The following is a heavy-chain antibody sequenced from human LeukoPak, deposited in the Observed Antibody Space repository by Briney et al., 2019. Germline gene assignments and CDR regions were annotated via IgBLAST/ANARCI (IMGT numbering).Heavy chain of an antibody. CDR3: ARSRYSKFDFDY. V-gene: IGHV1-2*06. CDR2: INPNSGGT. Sequence: ASVKVSCKASGYTFTGYYIHWVRQAPVQGLEWMGRINPNSGGTNYAQKFQGRVTMTRDTSISTAYMELSRLRSDDTAVYYCARSRYSKFDFDYWGQGTLVTVSS. CDR1: GYTFTGYY. D-gene: IGHD4-11*01. J-gene: IGHJ4*02.